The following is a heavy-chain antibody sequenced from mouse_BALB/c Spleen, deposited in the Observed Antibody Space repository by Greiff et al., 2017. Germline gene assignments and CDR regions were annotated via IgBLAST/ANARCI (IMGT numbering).Heavy chain of an antibody. CDR3: SRRASHFDY. CDR2: ILPGSGST. V-gene: IGHV1-9*01. D-gene: IGHD3-3*01. J-gene: IGHJ2*01. CDR1: GYTFSSYW. Sequence: QVQLQQSGAELMKPGASVKISCKATGYTFSSYWLEWVKQRPGHGLEWIGEILPGSGSTNYNEKFKGKATFTADTSSNTAYMQLSSLTSEDSAVYYCSRRASHFDYWGQGTTLTVSS.